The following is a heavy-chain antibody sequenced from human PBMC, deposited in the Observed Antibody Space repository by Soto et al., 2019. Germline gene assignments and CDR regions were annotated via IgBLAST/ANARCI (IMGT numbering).Heavy chain of an antibody. CDR3: AEDARYCSGGSCYPYVF. J-gene: IGHJ1*01. CDR2: FDPEDGET. CDR1: GYTLTELS. V-gene: IGHV1-24*01. Sequence: ASVKVSCKVSGYTLTELSMHWVRQAPGKGLEWMGGFDPEDGETIYAQKFQGRVTMTEDTSTDTAYMELSSLRSEDTAVYYCAEDARYCSGGSCYPYVFWGQGTLVTVSS. D-gene: IGHD2-15*01.